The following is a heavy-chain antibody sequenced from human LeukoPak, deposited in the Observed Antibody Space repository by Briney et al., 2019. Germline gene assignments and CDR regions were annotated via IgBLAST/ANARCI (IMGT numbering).Heavy chain of an antibody. J-gene: IGHJ4*02. CDR3: AKDSQVTTGLD. CDR2: ISGSGGST. Sequence: GGSLRLSCAASGFTLSSYAMSWVRQAPGKGLEWVSGISGSGGSTNYADSVKGRFTISRDNSKNTLYLQMNSLRAEDTAVYYCAKDSQVTTGLDWGQGTLVTVSS. D-gene: IGHD4-17*01. V-gene: IGHV3-23*01. CDR1: GFTLSSYA.